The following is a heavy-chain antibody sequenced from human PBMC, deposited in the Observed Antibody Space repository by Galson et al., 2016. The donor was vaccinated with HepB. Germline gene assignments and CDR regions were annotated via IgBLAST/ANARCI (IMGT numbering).Heavy chain of an antibody. D-gene: IGHD1-1*01. CDR1: GYRFTAYY. J-gene: IGHJ5*02. CDR3: ARDNDGHWFDP. Sequence: SVKVSCKASGYRFTAYYIHWVRQAPGQGLEWMGRINPHRDDTHYAQRFQGRVTVTRDTSISTVYMELRRLTYDDTAIYYCARDNDGHWFDPWGQGTLVTVSS. CDR2: INPHRDDT. V-gene: IGHV1-2*06.